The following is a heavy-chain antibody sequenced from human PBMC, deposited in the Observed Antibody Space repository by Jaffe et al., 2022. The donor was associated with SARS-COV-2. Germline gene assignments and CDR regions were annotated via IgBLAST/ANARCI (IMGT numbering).Heavy chain of an antibody. D-gene: IGHD2-8*01. Sequence: QAQLQQWGAGLLKPSETLSLTCAVYGGSFSGHYWSWIRQPPGRGLEWIGEINHNGSTNYNPSLKSRVTVSVDTSKNQFSLKLSSVTAADTAVYYCVRGSWGGVLRAWGQGTLVTVSS. CDR3: VRGSWGGVLRA. CDR1: GGSFSGHY. J-gene: IGHJ5*02. V-gene: IGHV4-34*01. CDR2: INHNGST.